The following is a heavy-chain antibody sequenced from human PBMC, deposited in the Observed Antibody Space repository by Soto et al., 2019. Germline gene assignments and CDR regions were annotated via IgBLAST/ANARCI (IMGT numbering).Heavy chain of an antibody. Sequence: QLQLQESGPGLVKPSETLSLTCTVSGGSISSSSYYWGWIRQHPGKGLEWIGSIYYSGSTYYNPSLKSRATISVDTSKNQFSLKLSSVTAADTAVYYCARHTPAISISDHWGQGTLVTVSS. CDR1: GGSISSSSYY. CDR3: ARHTPAISISDH. D-gene: IGHD2-15*01. V-gene: IGHV4-39*01. CDR2: IYYSGST. J-gene: IGHJ4*02.